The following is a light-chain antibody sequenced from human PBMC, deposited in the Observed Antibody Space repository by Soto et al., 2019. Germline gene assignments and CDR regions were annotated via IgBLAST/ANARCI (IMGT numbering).Light chain of an antibody. CDR1: SGSVSTNNY. CDR2: STY. CDR3: VLYMGSGIWV. Sequence: QAVVTQEPSFSVSPGATVTLTCGLSSGSVSTNNYPHWYQQTPGQAPRTLIYSTYTRSSGVPDRFSASILGNKAALTITGAQADDESDYYCVLYMGSGIWVFGGGTKLTVL. V-gene: IGLV8-61*01. J-gene: IGLJ3*02.